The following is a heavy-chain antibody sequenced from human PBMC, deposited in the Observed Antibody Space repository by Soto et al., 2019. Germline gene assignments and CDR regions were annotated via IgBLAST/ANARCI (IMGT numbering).Heavy chain of an antibody. CDR2: ISGSGGTT. D-gene: IGHD6-19*01. CDR3: AKVAGIAMPGNHLDY. J-gene: IGHJ4*02. V-gene: IGHV3-23*01. Sequence: EVELLESGGGLVKPGGSLRLSCAASGFTFTSYAMSWVRQAPGKGLEWVSGISGSGGTTDYADSVKGRFTISRDNSKNTLYLQMNSLRVEDTAVYYCAKVAGIAMPGNHLDYWGQGTLVPVSS. CDR1: GFTFTSYA.